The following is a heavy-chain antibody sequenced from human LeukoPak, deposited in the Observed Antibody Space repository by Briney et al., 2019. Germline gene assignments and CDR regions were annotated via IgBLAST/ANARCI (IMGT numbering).Heavy chain of an antibody. D-gene: IGHD5-12*01. Sequence: SETLSLTCTVSGGSISSGGYYWSWIRQRPGKGLEWIGYIYYSGSTYYNPSLKSRVTISVDTSKNQFSLKLSSVTAADTAVYYCARDLYSGYDFYQFDPWGQGTLVTVSS. CDR3: ARDLYSGYDFYQFDP. CDR2: IYYSGST. CDR1: GGSISSGGYY. V-gene: IGHV4-31*03. J-gene: IGHJ5*02.